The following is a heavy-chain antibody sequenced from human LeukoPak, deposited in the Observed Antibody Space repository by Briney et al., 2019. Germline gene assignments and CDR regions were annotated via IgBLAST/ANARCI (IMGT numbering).Heavy chain of an antibody. CDR2: IYASGRT. CDR3: ASGADLQLSPFDY. V-gene: IGHV4-4*07. D-gene: IGHD6-13*01. Sequence: PSETLSLTCTVSGESISGSFWSWIRQPAGKGLEWIGRIYASGRTNYNPSLKSRITMSVDTSENQFSLKLSSVTAADTAVYYCASGADLQLSPFDYWGQGTLVTVSS. J-gene: IGHJ4*02. CDR1: GESISGSF.